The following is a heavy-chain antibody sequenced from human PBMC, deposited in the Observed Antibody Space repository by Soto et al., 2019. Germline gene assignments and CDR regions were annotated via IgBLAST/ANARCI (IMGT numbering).Heavy chain of an antibody. CDR3: ARTAPMDAGDKYYYDF. D-gene: IGHD3-16*01. CDR1: GVTFSTFG. J-gene: IGHJ4*02. Sequence: QVQLVQSGAEVKKTGSSVKVSCKTSGVTFSTFGISWVRQAPGQGLEWMGGIIPFFGTAEYSQKFEDRITITADESTNTVDMALRSLTSEDTAICYWARTAPMDAGDKYYYDFWGQGALVTVSS. V-gene: IGHV1-69*01. CDR2: IIPFFGTA.